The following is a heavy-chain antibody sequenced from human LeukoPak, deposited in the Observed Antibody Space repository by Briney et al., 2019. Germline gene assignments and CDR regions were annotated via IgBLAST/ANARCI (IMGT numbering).Heavy chain of an antibody. J-gene: IGHJ5*02. V-gene: IGHV3-30*03. CDR1: GFTFSSYG. D-gene: IGHD3-3*01. CDR2: ISYDGSNK. Sequence: GGSLRLSCAASGFTFSSYGMHWVRQAPGKGLEGVAVISYDGSNKYYADSVKGRFTISRDNSKNPLYLQMNSLRAEDTAVYYALVGVVIQNWFDPWGQGPLVTVSS. CDR3: LVGVVIQNWFDP.